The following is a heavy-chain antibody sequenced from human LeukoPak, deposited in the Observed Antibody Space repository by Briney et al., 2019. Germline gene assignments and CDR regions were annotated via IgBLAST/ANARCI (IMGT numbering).Heavy chain of an antibody. D-gene: IGHD1-14*01. J-gene: IGHJ4*02. Sequence: SETLSLTCAVYGGSFSDYYWSWIRQPPGEGLEWIGEINHSGSTNYNPSPKSRVTISVDTSKNQFSLKLSSVTAADTAVYYCASNGNRPTRYFDYWGQGTLVTVSS. CDR1: GGSFSDYY. CDR3: ASNGNRPTRYFDY. CDR2: INHSGST. V-gene: IGHV4-34*01.